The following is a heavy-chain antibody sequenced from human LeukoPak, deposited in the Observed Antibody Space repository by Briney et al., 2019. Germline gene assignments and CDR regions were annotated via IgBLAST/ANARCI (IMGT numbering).Heavy chain of an antibody. Sequence: SETLSLTCTVSGGSISSYYWSWIRQPPGKGLEWIGYIYYSGSTNYNPSLKSRVTISVDTSKNQFSLKLSSVTAADTAVYYCARSSLGEGENYWGQGTLSPSPQ. J-gene: IGHJ4*02. V-gene: IGHV4-59*01. D-gene: IGHD3-16*01. CDR1: GGSISSYY. CDR2: IYYSGST. CDR3: ARSSLGEGENY.